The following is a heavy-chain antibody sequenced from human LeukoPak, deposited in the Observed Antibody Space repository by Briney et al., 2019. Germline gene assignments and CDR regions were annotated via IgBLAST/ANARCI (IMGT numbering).Heavy chain of an antibody. J-gene: IGHJ4*02. D-gene: IGHD6-13*01. CDR1: GFTFSSYA. V-gene: IGHV3-23*01. CDR2: ISGSGGST. CDR3: AKDWSAIAAAGLFDY. Sequence: GGSLRLSCAASGFTFSSYAMSWVRQAPGKGLEWVSAISGSGGSTYYADSVKGRFTISRDNSKNTLYLQMNSLRAENTAVYYCAKDWSAIAAAGLFDYWGQGTLVTVSS.